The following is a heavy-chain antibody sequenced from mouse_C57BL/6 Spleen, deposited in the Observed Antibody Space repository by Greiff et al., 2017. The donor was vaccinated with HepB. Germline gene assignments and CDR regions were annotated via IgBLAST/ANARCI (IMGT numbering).Heavy chain of an antibody. J-gene: IGHJ4*01. CDR2: IYPGDGDT. CDR1: GYSFSSYW. D-gene: IGHD2-4*01. CDR3: ARWGYDYGDAMDY. Sequence: VQLQESGAELVKPGASVKISCKASGYSFSSYWMNWVKQRPGKGLEWIGQIYPGDGDTNYNGKFKGKATLTADKSSSTAYMQLSSLTSEDSAVYFCARWGYDYGDAMDYWGQGTSVTVSS. V-gene: IGHV1-80*01.